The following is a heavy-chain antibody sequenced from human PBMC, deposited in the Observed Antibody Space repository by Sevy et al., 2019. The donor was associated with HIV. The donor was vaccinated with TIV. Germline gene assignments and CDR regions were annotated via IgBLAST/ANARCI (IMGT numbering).Heavy chain of an antibody. V-gene: IGHV3-30-3*01. CDR3: ATNTPRYYSDY. CDR2: ISYDGSNK. J-gene: IGHJ4*02. CDR1: GFTFTSYA. D-gene: IGHD3-10*01. Sequence: GGSLRLSCAASGFTFTSYAMHWVRQAPGKGLEWVALISYDGSNKYYVDSVKGRFTISRDNSKNTLYLQMKSLRGEDTAVYYCATNTPRYYSDYWGQGTLVTVSS.